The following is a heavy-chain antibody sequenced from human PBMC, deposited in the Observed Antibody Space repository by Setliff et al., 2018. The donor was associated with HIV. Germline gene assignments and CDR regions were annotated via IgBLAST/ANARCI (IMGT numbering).Heavy chain of an antibody. CDR1: GGSISTYY. D-gene: IGHD6-13*01. Sequence: SETLSLTCTVSGGSISTYYWSWIRQPPGKGLEWIGYIYTSGTTNYNPSLKSRVTISVDTSKNQFSLKLSSVTAADTAVYFCARGRGSSSSWPIDYWGQGTLVTVSS. J-gene: IGHJ4*02. CDR3: ARGRGSSSSWPIDY. V-gene: IGHV4-4*09. CDR2: IYTSGTT.